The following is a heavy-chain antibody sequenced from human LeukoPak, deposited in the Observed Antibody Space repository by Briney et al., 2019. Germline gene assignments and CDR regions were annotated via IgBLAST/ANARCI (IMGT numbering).Heavy chain of an antibody. CDR3: ARRHYYDSSGYGWDAFDI. CDR2: IYPGDSDT. D-gene: IGHD3-22*01. Sequence: GESLQISCKGSGYSFTSYWIGWVRQMPGKGLEWMGIIYPGDSDTRYSPSFQGQVTISADKSISTAYLQWSSLKASDTAMYYCARRHYYDSSGYGWDAFDIWGQGTMVTVSS. J-gene: IGHJ3*02. CDR1: GYSFTSYW. V-gene: IGHV5-51*01.